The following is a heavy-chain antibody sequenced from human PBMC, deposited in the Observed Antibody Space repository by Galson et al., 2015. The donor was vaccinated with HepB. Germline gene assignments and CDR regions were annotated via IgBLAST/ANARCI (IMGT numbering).Heavy chain of an antibody. CDR3: ARGNHAGSGCSNRLDY. Sequence: SLRLSCAASGFTFSNYYMSWIRQAPGKGLEWVSGISSNGCTIYYADSVKGRFTISRDNAKNTLYLQINSLRAEDTAVYYCARGNHAGSGCSNRLDYWGQGTLGTVSS. V-gene: IGHV3-11*01. CDR1: GFTFSNYY. D-gene: IGHD3-22*01. J-gene: IGHJ4*02. CDR2: ISSNGCTI.